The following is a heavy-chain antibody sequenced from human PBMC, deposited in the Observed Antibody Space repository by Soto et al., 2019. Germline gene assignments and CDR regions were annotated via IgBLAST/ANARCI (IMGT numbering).Heavy chain of an antibody. J-gene: IGHJ4*02. CDR2: INAANGNT. D-gene: IGHD3-10*01. CDR3: AGAPYGSGSYSADYFGY. Sequence: QVQLVQSGAEVKKPGASVKVSCKASGYIFTNYAMHWVRQAPGQRLEWMGWINAANGNTKYSQKFQGRVTINTDTSASTAYMELSSLRSEDTAVYYCAGAPYGSGSYSADYFGYWGEGTLVTVSS. V-gene: IGHV1-3*01. CDR1: GYIFTNYA.